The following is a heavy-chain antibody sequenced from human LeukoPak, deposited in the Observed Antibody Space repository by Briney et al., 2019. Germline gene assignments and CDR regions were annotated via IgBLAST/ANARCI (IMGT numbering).Heavy chain of an antibody. D-gene: IGHD3-22*01. CDR2: ISGSSNTI. CDR1: GFTFSDYY. V-gene: IGHV3-11*04. J-gene: IGHJ4*02. CDR3: ARGDYYDSSGTFDY. Sequence: GGSLRLSCAASGFTFSDYYMSWIRQAPGKGLEWVSYISGSSNTIYYVDSVKGRFTISRDNAQHSLYLQMNSLRAEDTAVYYCARGDYYDSSGTFDYWGQGALVTVSS.